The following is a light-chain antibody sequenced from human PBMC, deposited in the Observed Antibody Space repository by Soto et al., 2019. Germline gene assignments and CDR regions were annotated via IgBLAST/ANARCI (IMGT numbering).Light chain of an antibody. CDR3: QQSYSTLRT. Sequence: DIQMTQSPSSLSTSVGDRVTITCRASQSISIYLNWYQQKPGQAPKLLIYAASTLQHGVPSRFSGSGSGTDFTLTISSLQPEDFATYYCQQSYSTLRTFGQGTKVDIK. J-gene: IGKJ1*01. V-gene: IGKV1-39*01. CDR2: AAS. CDR1: QSISIY.